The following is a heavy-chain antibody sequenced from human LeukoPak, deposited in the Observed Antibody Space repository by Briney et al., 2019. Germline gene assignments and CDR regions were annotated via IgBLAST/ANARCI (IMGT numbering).Heavy chain of an antibody. CDR1: GFTFSSYS. Sequence: PGGSLRLSCAASGFTFSSYSMNWVRQAPGKGLEWVSYISSSSSTIYYADSVKGRFTISRDNAKNSLYLQMNSLRAEDTAVYYCAREFEGDAFDIWGQGTMVTVSS. CDR3: AREFEGDAFDI. CDR2: ISSSSSTI. V-gene: IGHV3-48*01. J-gene: IGHJ3*02. D-gene: IGHD3-10*01.